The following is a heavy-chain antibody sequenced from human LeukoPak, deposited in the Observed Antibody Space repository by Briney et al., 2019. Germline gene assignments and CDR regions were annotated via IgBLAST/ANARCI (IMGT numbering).Heavy chain of an antibody. CDR1: GFTFSNYW. D-gene: IGHD4-23*01. CDR2: INYDGSST. Sequence: GGSLRLSCAASGFTFSNYWMHWVRQAPGKGLVWVSHINYDGSSTTYADSVKGRVTISRDNAKNTLYLQMNSLRVEDTAVYYCAKDLPYGGNSLDYWGQGTLVTVSS. CDR3: AKDLPYGGNSLDY. V-gene: IGHV3-74*01. J-gene: IGHJ4*02.